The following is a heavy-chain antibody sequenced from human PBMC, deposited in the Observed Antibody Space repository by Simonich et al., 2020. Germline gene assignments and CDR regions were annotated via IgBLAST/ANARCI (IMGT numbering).Heavy chain of an antibody. CDR3: ARGRLTGDKGAFDI. CDR2: NNPYSGGT. Sequence: QGQLVQSGAEVKKPGASVKVSCKASGYTLTGFYMHWVRQAPGKGLEWVGWNNPYSGGTNYAQKLQGRVTRTRDTSISTAYMELSRLRSDDTAVYYCARGRLTGDKGAFDIWGQGTMVTVSS. CDR1: GYTLTGFY. D-gene: IGHD7-27*01. J-gene: IGHJ3*02. V-gene: IGHV1-2*02.